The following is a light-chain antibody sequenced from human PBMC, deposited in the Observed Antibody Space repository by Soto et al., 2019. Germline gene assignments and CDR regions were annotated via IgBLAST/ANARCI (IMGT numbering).Light chain of an antibody. CDR1: QSFTSSF. J-gene: IGKJ4*01. CDR2: DVS. V-gene: IGKV3D-20*01. CDR3: QQYGSSPLT. Sequence: EIVLTQSPATLSLSPGERATLSCGASQSFTSSFIAWYQQKAGLAPRLLIYDVSTRATGIPDRFSGSGSGTDFTLTISRLEPEDFAVYYCQQYGSSPLTFGGGTKVEIK.